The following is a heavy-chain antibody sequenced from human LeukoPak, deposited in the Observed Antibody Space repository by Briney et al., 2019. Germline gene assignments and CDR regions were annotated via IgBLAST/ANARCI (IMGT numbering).Heavy chain of an antibody. Sequence: PGGSLRLSCAASGFTFSSYDMHWVRQAPGKGLEWVAVISYDGSNKYYADSVEGRFTISRDNSKNTLYLQMNSLRTEDTAVYYCARASTHRYNWKSGQLNDAFDIWGQGTMVTVSS. CDR2: ISYDGSNK. J-gene: IGHJ3*02. CDR1: GFTFSSYD. D-gene: IGHD1-20*01. V-gene: IGHV3-30*03. CDR3: ARASTHRYNWKSGQLNDAFDI.